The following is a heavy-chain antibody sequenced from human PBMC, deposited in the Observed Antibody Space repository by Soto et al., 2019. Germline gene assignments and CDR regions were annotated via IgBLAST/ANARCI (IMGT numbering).Heavy chain of an antibody. Sequence: GGSLRLSCAASGFTFSSYGMHWVRQAPGKGLEWVAVISYDGSNKYYADSVKGRFTISRDNSKNTLYLQMNSLRAEDTAVYYCAKILGAYSSSWDNYYFDYWGQGTLVTVSS. CDR2: ISYDGSNK. CDR3: AKILGAYSSSWDNYYFDY. CDR1: GFTFSSYG. J-gene: IGHJ4*02. D-gene: IGHD6-13*01. V-gene: IGHV3-30*18.